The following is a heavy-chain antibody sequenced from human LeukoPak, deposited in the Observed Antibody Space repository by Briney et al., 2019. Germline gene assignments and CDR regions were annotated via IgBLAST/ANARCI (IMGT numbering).Heavy chain of an antibody. Sequence: RPGGSLRLSCVASGFTFSNYAMNWVRQVPGKGPEWVSSMSGSGSSTDYADSVKGRFTISRDNSKNTLYLQMNSLRAEDTALYYCAKDAQGLVRGGIYFDFWGQGSLVTVSS. CDR2: MSGSGSST. CDR3: AKDAQGLVRGGIYFDF. V-gene: IGHV3-23*01. CDR1: GFTFSNYA. D-gene: IGHD6-19*01. J-gene: IGHJ4*02.